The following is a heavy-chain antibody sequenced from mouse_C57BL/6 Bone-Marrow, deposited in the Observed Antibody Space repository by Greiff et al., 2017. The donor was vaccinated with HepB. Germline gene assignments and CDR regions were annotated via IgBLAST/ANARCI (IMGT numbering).Heavy chain of an antibody. CDR3: ARGALYYYGSSLAY. J-gene: IGHJ3*01. V-gene: IGHV5-4*03. CDR1: GFTFSSYA. CDR2: ISDGGSYT. Sequence: EVNVVESGGGLVKPGGSLKLSCAASGFTFSSYAMSWVRQTPEKRLEWVATISDGGSYTYYPDNVKGRFTISRDNAKNNLYLQMSHLKSEDTAMYYCARGALYYYGSSLAYWGQGTLVTVSA. D-gene: IGHD1-1*01.